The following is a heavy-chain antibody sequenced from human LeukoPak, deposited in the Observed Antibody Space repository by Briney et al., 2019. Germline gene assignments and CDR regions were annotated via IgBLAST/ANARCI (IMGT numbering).Heavy chain of an antibody. V-gene: IGHV3-73*01. CDR3: SRHEALPGDY. Sequence: GGSLKLSCAASGXTFSGSTLHWVRQASGKGLDWVGHIRTKANNYATAYAASVKGRFTISRDDSKNTAYLQMNSLKIEDTAVYYCSRHEALPGDYWGQGTLVTVSS. CDR1: GXTFSGST. J-gene: IGHJ4*02. CDR2: IRTKANNYAT. D-gene: IGHD2-21*02.